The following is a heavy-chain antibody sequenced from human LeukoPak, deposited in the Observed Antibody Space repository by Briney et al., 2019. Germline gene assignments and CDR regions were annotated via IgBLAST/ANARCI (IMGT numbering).Heavy chain of an antibody. D-gene: IGHD5-24*01. J-gene: IGHJ3*02. CDR2: IYHSGST. CDR3: VRGQANGYNYGGAFDI. Sequence: SETLSLTCAVYGGPFSGYYWLWIRQSPGKGLEWIGDIYHSGSTNYNTSLESRVTISLDTSKKQFSLTLKYLTGADTAVFYCVRGQANGYNYGGAFDIWGEGTMVTVSS. V-gene: IGHV4-34*01. CDR1: GGPFSGYY.